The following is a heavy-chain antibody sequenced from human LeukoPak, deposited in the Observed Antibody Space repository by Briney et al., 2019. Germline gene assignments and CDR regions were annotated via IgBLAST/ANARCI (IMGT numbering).Heavy chain of an antibody. D-gene: IGHD3-3*01. J-gene: IGHJ3*02. V-gene: IGHV1-2*02. Sequence: ASVKVSCKASGYTFTGYYMHWVRQAPGQGLEWMGWVNPNSGDTNYAQRFQGRVTMTRDTSINTVYMELSRLKSDDTAVYYCARGRSFGVILDAFDIWGQGTMVTVSS. CDR1: GYTFTGYY. CDR3: ARGRSFGVILDAFDI. CDR2: VNPNSGDT.